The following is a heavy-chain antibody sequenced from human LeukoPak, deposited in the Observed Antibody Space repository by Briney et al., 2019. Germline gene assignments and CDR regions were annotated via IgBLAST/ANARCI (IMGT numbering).Heavy chain of an antibody. CDR1: GGSISSYY. D-gene: IGHD3-10*01. V-gene: IGHV4-59*01. CDR2: IYYSGST. Sequence: SETLSLTCTVSGGSISSYYWSWIRQPPGEGLEWIGYIYYSGSTNYNPSLKSRVTISVDTSKNQFSLKLSSVTAADTAVYYCARPTMVRGVILAFDIWAKGQWSPSLQ. J-gene: IGHJ3*02. CDR3: ARPTMVRGVILAFDI.